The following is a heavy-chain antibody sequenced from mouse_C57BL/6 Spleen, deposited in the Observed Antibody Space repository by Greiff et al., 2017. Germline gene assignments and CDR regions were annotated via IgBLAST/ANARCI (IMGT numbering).Heavy chain of an antibody. D-gene: IGHD1-1*01. J-gene: IGHJ1*03. CDR2: IRNKANGYTT. CDR3: ARGITTVVGRWYFDV. CDR1: GFTFTDYY. V-gene: IGHV7-3*01. Sequence: EVHLVESGGGLVQPGGSLSLSCAASGFTFTDYYMSWVRQPPGKALEWLGFIRNKANGYTTEYSASVKGRFTISRDNSQSILYLQMNALRAEDSATYYCARGITTVVGRWYFDVWGTGTTVTVSS.